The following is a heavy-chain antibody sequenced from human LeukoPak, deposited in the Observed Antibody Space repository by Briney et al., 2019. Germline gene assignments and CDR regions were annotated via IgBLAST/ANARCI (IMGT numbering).Heavy chain of an antibody. CDR3: AKDFRDYGGNSGFDY. D-gene: IGHD4-23*01. J-gene: IGHJ4*02. V-gene: IGHV3-33*06. Sequence: GGSLRLSCAASGFTFSSYGMHWVRQAPGKGLEWVAVIWYDGSNKYYADSVKGRFTISRDNSKNTLYLQMNSLRAEDTAVYYCAKDFRDYGGNSGFDYWGQGTLVTVSS. CDR1: GFTFSSYG. CDR2: IWYDGSNK.